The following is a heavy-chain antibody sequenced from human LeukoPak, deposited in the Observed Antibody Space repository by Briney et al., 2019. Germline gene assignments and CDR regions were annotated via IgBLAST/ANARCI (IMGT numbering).Heavy chain of an antibody. CDR1: GFTFNNYW. J-gene: IGHJ4*02. D-gene: IGHD4-17*01. CDR3: AWGKGYGDLGGFDY. Sequence: GGSLRLSCAASGFTFNNYWMHWVRQAPGKGLVWVSRIKADGRSTTYADSVKGRFTISRDNAKNTLYLQMNSLRAEDTAVYYCAWGKGYGDLGGFDYWGQGTLVTVSS. V-gene: IGHV3-74*01. CDR2: IKADGRST.